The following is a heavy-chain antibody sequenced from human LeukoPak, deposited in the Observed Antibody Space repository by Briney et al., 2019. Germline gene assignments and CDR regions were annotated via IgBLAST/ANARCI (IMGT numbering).Heavy chain of an antibody. CDR3: ARDRSGYLRYYFDY. Sequence: PGGSLRLSCAASGFTFSSYSMNWVRQAPGKGLEWVSYISSSSSTIYYADSVKGRFTISRDNAKNSLYLQMNSLRDEDTAVYYCARDRSGYLRYYFDYWGQGTLVTVSS. J-gene: IGHJ4*02. CDR2: ISSSSSTI. D-gene: IGHD3-3*01. V-gene: IGHV3-48*02. CDR1: GFTFSSYS.